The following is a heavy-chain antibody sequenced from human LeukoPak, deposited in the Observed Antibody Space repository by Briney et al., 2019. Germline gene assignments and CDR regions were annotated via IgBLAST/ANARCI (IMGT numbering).Heavy chain of an antibody. CDR2: IYTSGST. D-gene: IGHD6-13*01. CDR3: ARGYSSSWYYNWFDP. V-gene: IGHV4-61*02. J-gene: IGHJ5*02. CDR1: GGSISSGSYY. Sequence: SETLSLTCTVSGGSISSGSYYWSWIRQPAGKGLEWIGRIYTSGSTNYNPSLKSRVTISVDTSTNQFSLKLSSVTATDTALYYYARGYSSSWYYNWFDPWGQGTLVTVSS.